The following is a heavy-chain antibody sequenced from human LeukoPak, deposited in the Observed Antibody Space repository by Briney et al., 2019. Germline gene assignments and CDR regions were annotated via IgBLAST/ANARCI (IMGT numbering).Heavy chain of an antibody. CDR3: AGVLLWENWNYGSAFDI. CDR1: GFPLSRYS. CDR2: ISSSSSYI. J-gene: IGHJ3*02. V-gene: IGHV3-21*01. Sequence: GGSLRLSCGASGFPLSRYSMNWVRQAPGKGLERVSSISSSSSYIYYADSVKGRFTISRDNAKHSLYLQMNSLRAEDTAVYYCAGVLLWENWNYGSAFDIWGQGTMVTVSS. D-gene: IGHD1-7*01.